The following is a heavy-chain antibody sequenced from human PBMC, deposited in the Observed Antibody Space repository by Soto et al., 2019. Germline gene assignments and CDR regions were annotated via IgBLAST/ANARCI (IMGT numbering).Heavy chain of an antibody. CDR1: GFTFSDYT. V-gene: IGHV3-21*01. CDR2: ISTSGDDT. Sequence: GGFLRLSCAASGFTFSDYTMTWVRQAPGKGLEWVSTISTSGDDTYYADSVKGRFTISRDNAKNSLYLQMNSLRAEDTAVYYCARFSRYNWKLREAMGAFDIWGQGTMVTVSS. J-gene: IGHJ3*02. CDR3: ARFSRYNWKLREAMGAFDI. D-gene: IGHD1-20*01.